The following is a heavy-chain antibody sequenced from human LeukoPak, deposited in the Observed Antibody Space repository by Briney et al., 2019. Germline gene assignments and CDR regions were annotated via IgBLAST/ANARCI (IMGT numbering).Heavy chain of an antibody. CDR2: ISWNNGTI. V-gene: IGHV3-9*01. CDR3: ARDPYYYDSSVNY. CDR1: GFIFNNYA. D-gene: IGHD3-22*01. J-gene: IGHJ4*02. Sequence: GGSQRLSCAGSGFIFNNYAMHWVRQPPGKGLEWVSGISWNNGTIDYADSVRGRFTISRDNAKNSLYLQMDSLRAEDTAVYYCARDPYYYDSSVNYWGQGTLVTVSS.